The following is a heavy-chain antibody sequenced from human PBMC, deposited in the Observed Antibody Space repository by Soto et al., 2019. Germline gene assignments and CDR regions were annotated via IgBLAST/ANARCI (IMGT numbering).Heavy chain of an antibody. CDR2: IYHRGST. Sequence: QLQLQESGSGLVKPSQTLSLTCAVSGGSISSGGYSWSWIRQPPGKGLEWMGYIYHRGSTYYNPSLKSRVTISVDRSKNQFSLKLSSVTAADTAVYYCASFDYGGGMDVWGQGTTVTVSS. J-gene: IGHJ6*02. D-gene: IGHD4-17*01. V-gene: IGHV4-30-2*01. CDR3: ASFDYGGGMDV. CDR1: GGSISSGGYS.